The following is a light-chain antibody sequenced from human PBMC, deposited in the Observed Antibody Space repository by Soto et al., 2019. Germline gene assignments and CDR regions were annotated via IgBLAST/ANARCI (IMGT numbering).Light chain of an antibody. J-gene: IGLJ2*01. V-gene: IGLV2-14*01. CDR2: DVS. CDR3: SSYTITSTVV. Sequence: QSALTQPASVSGSPGQSISISCTGTSSDVGGHTSVSWYQQHPGKAPQLMIYDVSNRPSGVSNRFSGSKSGNTASLTISGLQAEDEADYFCSSYTITSTVVFGGGTKLTVL. CDR1: SSDVGGHTS.